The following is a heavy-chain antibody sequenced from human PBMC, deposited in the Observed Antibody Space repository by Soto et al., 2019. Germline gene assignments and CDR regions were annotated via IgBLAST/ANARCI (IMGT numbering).Heavy chain of an antibody. D-gene: IGHD1-26*01. V-gene: IGHV4-39*01. J-gene: IGHJ6*02. CDR2: FYYSGST. CDR3: ARRWSYYYYYGMDV. Sequence: TSETLSLTCTVSGGSISSSSYYWGWIRQPPGKGLEWIGSFYYSGSTYYNPSLKIRVTISVDTSKNQFSLKLSSVTAADTAVYYCARRWSYYYYYGMDVWGQGTMVTVSS. CDR1: GGSISSSSYY.